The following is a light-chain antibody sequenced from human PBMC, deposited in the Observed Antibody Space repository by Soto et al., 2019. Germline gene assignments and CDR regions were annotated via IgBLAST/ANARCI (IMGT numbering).Light chain of an antibody. V-gene: IGLV3-9*01. J-gene: IGLJ1*01. CDR1: NIGNKN. CDR3: QVWDSSTYV. CDR2: RDD. Sequence: SSELTQPLSVSVALGQTARLTCARTNIGNKNVQWYQQKPGQAPVMVIYRDDNRPSGIPERFSGSNSGNTATLTISRAQAGDEADYYCQVWDSSTYVFGSGTKLTVL.